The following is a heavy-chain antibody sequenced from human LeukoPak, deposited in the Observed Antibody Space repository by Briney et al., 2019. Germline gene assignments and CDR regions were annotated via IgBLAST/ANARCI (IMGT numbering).Heavy chain of an antibody. CDR3: ASGSEYYLDY. V-gene: IGHV3-33*01. CDR1: GFTFSSYG. CDR2: IWYDGSNK. Sequence: PGGSLRLSCAASGFTFSSYGMHWVRQAPGKGLEWVAVIWYDGSNKNYADSVKGRFTISRDNSKNTLYLQMNNLRAEDTAVFYCASGSEYYLDYWGQGTLVTVSS. J-gene: IGHJ4*02. D-gene: IGHD5-12*01.